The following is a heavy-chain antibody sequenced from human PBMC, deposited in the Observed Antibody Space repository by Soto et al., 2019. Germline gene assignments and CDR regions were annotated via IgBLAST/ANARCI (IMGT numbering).Heavy chain of an antibody. V-gene: IGHV1-69*13. D-gene: IGHD6-19*01. Sequence: SVKVSCRASGGTFSSYAISWVRQAPGQGLEWMGGIIPIFGTANYAQKFQGRVTITADESTSTAYMELSSLRSEDTAVYYCARDRIAVAGYYYYGMDVWGQGTTVTSP. CDR3: ARDRIAVAGYYYYGMDV. CDR1: GGTFSSYA. J-gene: IGHJ6*02. CDR2: IIPIFGTA.